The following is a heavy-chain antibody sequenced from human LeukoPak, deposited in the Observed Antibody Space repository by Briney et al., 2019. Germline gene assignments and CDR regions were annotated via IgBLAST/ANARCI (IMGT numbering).Heavy chain of an antibody. J-gene: IGHJ4*02. CDR3: ARDLYYDSSGWSYYFDY. D-gene: IGHD3-22*01. V-gene: IGHV3-23*01. CDR1: GFTFSSYA. CDR2: ISGSGGST. Sequence: GGSLRLSCAASGFTFSSYAMSWVRQSPGKGLEWVSAISGSGGSTYYADSVKGRFTISRDNAKNSLYLQMNSLRAEDTAVYYCARDLYYDSSGWSYYFDYWGQGTLVTVSS.